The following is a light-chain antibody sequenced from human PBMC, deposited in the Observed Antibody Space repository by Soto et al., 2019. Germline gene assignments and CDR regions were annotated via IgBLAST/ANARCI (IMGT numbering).Light chain of an antibody. CDR2: GAS. V-gene: IGKV3D-15*01. CDR1: QSVSSN. J-gene: IGKJ1*01. Sequence: EIVMTQSPATLCVSPGERATLSCTASQSVSSNLAWYQQKPGQAPRLLIYGASTRATGIPARFSGSGSGTEFTLTISSLQSQDFVVYYCQQYNNSPSWTFGQGTKVEIK. CDR3: QQYNNSPSWT.